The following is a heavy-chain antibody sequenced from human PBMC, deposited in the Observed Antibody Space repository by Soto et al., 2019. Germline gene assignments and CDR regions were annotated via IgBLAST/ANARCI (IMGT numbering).Heavy chain of an antibody. D-gene: IGHD3-3*01. V-gene: IGHV1-18*01. J-gene: IGHJ4*02. CDR1: GYTFTSYG. CDR2: ISAYNGNT. CDR3: ARINTIFGVVIIGESDY. Sequence: VASVKVSCKASGYTFTSYGISWVRQAPGQGLEWMGWISAYNGNTNYAQKLQGRVTMTTDTSTSTAYMELRSLRSDDTAVYYCARINTIFGVVIIGESDYWGQGTLVTVSS.